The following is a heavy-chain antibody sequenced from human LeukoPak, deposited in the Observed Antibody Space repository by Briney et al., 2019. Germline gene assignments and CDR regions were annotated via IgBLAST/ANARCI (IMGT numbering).Heavy chain of an antibody. CDR1: GGTFSSYA. CDR3: ARALVVAATKGFDC. J-gene: IGHJ4*02. V-gene: IGHV1-69*04. D-gene: IGHD2-15*01. CDR2: IIPILGIA. Sequence: ASVKVSCKASGGTFSSYAISWVRQAPGQGLEWMGRIIPILGIANYAQKFQGRVTITADKSTSTAYMELSSLRSEDTAVYYCARALVVAATKGFDCWGQGTLVTVSS.